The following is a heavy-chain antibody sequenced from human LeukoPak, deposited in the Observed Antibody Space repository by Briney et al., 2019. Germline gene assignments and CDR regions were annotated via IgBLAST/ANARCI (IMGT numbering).Heavy chain of an antibody. D-gene: IGHD3-22*01. CDR2: FDPEDGET. CDR1: GYTLTELS. J-gene: IGHJ6*02. V-gene: IGHV1-24*01. CDR3: ATIRVYSEYYYDSSGSIGHGMDV. Sequence: ASVKVSCKVSGYTLTELSMHWVRQAPGKGLEWMGGFDPEDGETIYAQKFQGRVTMTEDTSTDTAYMELSSLRSEDTAVYCCATIRVYSEYYYDSSGSIGHGMDVWGQGTTVTVSS.